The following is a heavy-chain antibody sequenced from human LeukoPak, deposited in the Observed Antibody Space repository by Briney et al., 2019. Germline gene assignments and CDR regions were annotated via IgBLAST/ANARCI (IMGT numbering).Heavy chain of an antibody. D-gene: IGHD2-2*01. Sequence: SVKVSCKASGGTFSSYAISWVRQAPGRGLEWMGRIIPILGIANYAQKFQGRVTITADKSTSTAYMELSSLRSEDTAVYYCAREVLVVPAAPFDPWGQGTLVTVSS. CDR3: AREVLVVPAAPFDP. J-gene: IGHJ5*02. V-gene: IGHV1-69*04. CDR2: IIPILGIA. CDR1: GGTFSSYA.